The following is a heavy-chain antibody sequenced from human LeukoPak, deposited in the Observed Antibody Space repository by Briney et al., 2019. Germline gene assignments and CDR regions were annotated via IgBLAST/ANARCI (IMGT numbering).Heavy chain of an antibody. CDR1: GYTLTELS. CDR2: FDPEDGET. Sequence: ASVKVSCKVSGYTLTELSMHWVRQAPGKGLEWMGGFDPEDGETIYAQKFQGRVTMTEDTSTDTAYMELSSLRSEDTAVYYCATYDLGYGSDYFDYWGQGTLVTVSS. J-gene: IGHJ4*02. D-gene: IGHD3-10*01. CDR3: ATYDLGYGSDYFDY. V-gene: IGHV1-24*01.